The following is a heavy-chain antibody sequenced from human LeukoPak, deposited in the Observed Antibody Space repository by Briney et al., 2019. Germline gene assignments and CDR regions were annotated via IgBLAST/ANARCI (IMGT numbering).Heavy chain of an antibody. CDR3: ARDEMATMPLGY. V-gene: IGHV1-69*05. J-gene: IGHJ4*02. D-gene: IGHD5-24*01. CDR1: GGTFSSYA. Sequence: ASVKVSCKASGGTFSSYAISWVRQAPGQGLEWMGRIIPIFGTANYAQKFQGRDTITTDESTSTAYMELSSLRSEDTAVYYCARDEMATMPLGYWGQGTLVTVSS. CDR2: IIPIFGTA.